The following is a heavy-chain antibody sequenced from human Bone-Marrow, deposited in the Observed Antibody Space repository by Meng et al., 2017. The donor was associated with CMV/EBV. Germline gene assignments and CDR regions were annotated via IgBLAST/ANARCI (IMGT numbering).Heavy chain of an antibody. J-gene: IGHJ2*01. CDR2: IYGGGTNT. CDR3: AKGGGYTPYCYFDV. D-gene: IGHD6-13*01. Sequence: ASGFAFNIYAMVWVRQAPGKGLEWVSVIYGGGTNTYYGDSVKGRFTISRDNSKNTLYLQMNSLRAEDTAVYYCAKGGGYTPYCYFDVWGRGTLVTVSS. CDR1: GFAFNIYA. V-gene: IGHV3-23*03.